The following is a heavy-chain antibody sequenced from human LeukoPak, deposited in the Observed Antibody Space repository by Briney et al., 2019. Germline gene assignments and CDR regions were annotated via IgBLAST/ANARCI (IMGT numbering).Heavy chain of an antibody. Sequence: GGSLRLSCAASGFTVSSNYMSWVRQAPGKGLEWVSVIYSGGSTYYADSVKGRFTISRDNSKNTLYLQMNSLRAEDTAVYYCARGSDFWNAQLHWFDTWAREPWSPSPQ. CDR1: GFTVSSNY. D-gene: IGHD3-3*01. CDR2: IYSGGST. J-gene: IGHJ5*02. V-gene: IGHV3-53*01. CDR3: ARGSDFWNAQLHWFDT.